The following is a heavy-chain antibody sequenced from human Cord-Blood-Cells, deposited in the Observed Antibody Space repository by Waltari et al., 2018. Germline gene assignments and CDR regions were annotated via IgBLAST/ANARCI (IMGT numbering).Heavy chain of an antibody. CDR2: ISYDGSKK. Sequence: QVQLVESGGGVVQPGRSLRLSCAASGFTFSSYGMHWVRQGPGKGVGWVAVISYDGSKKCYAASVKGRFTISRDNSKNTLYLQMNSLRAEDTAVYYCAKSVITGTNIDYWGQGTLVTVSS. V-gene: IGHV3-30*18. D-gene: IGHD1-7*01. J-gene: IGHJ4*02. CDR1: GFTFSSYG. CDR3: AKSVITGTNIDY.